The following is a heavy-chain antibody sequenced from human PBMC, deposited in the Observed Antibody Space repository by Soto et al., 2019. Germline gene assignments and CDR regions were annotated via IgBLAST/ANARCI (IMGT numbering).Heavy chain of an antibody. CDR3: ASKRIAARQKNAFDI. J-gene: IGHJ3*02. Sequence: PGESLKISCKGSGYSFTSYWIGWVRQMPGKGLEWMGIIYPGDSDTRYSPSFQGQVTISADKSISTAYLQWSSLKASDTAMYYCASKRIAARQKNAFDIWGQGTMVTVSS. CDR2: IYPGDSDT. V-gene: IGHV5-51*01. D-gene: IGHD6-6*01. CDR1: GYSFTSYW.